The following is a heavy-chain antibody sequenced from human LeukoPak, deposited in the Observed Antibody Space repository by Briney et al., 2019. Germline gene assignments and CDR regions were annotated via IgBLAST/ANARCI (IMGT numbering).Heavy chain of an antibody. CDR3: ARALQWLEAVDY. D-gene: IGHD6-19*01. V-gene: IGHV3-74*01. CDR2: INSDGSST. Sequence: PWGSLRLSCAASGFTFSSYWMHWVRQAPGKGLVWVSRINSDGSSTSYADSVKGRFTISRDNAKNTLYLQMNSLRAEDTAVYYCARALQWLEAVDYWGQGTLVTVSS. J-gene: IGHJ4*02. CDR1: GFTFSSYW.